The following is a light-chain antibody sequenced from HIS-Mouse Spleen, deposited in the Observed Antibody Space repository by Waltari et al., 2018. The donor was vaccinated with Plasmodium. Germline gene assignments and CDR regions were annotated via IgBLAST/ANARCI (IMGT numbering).Light chain of an antibody. Sequence: EIVMTPSPATLSVSPGERATLSCRASQSVSSNLAWYQQRPGQAPRLLIYGASTMATGLPARFSGSGSGTEFTLTISSLQSEDFAVYYCQQYNNWSFTFGPGTKVDIK. CDR3: QQYNNWSFT. J-gene: IGKJ3*01. CDR1: QSVSSN. CDR2: GAS. V-gene: IGKV3-15*01.